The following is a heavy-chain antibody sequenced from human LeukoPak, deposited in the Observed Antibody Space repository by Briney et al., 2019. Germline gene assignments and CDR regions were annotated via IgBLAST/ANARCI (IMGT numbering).Heavy chain of an antibody. D-gene: IGHD6-6*01. CDR2: IFPSGGEI. J-gene: IGHJ4*02. CDR1: GFTFSTFA. Sequence: GGSLRLSCAASGFTFSTFAMIWVRQPPGKGLEWVSSIFPSGGEIHYADSVRGRFTISRDNSKSTLSLQMNSLRAEDTAVYYCAREGEYSSSWFSAGTWYSDYWGQGTLVTVSS. V-gene: IGHV3-23*01. CDR3: AREGEYSSSWFSAGTWYSDY.